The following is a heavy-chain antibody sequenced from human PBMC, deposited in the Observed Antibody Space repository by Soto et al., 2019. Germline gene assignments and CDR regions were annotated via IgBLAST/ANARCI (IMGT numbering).Heavy chain of an antibody. CDR3: ARLPIV. CDR1: GCSISSVGYY. D-gene: IGHD2-21*01. CDR2: IYYSGGT. J-gene: IGHJ6*02. V-gene: IGHV4-31*03. Sequence: QVQLQESGPGLVKPSQTLALTCTVSGCSISSVGYYWSWIRQHPGKVLEWIGHIYYSGGTYYNPSLKSRVTISVDTSKNQFSLKLSSVTAAATAVYYCARLPIVWGQGTTVTVSS.